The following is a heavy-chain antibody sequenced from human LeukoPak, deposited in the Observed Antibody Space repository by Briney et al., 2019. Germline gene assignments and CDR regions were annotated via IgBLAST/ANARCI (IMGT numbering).Heavy chain of an antibody. J-gene: IGHJ4*02. CDR1: GFTFSSYA. V-gene: IGHV3-30*04. CDR2: ISYDGSNK. Sequence: PGGSLRLSCAASGFTFSSYAMHWVRQAPGKGLEWVAVISYDGSNKYYADSVKGRFTISRDNSKNTLYLQMNSLRAEDTAVYYCARNDYGDYLKYFDYWGQGTLVTVSS. CDR3: ARNDYGDYLKYFDY. D-gene: IGHD4-17*01.